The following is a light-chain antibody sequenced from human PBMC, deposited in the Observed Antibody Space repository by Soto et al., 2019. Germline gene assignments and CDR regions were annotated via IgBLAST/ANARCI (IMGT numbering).Light chain of an antibody. CDR1: NTDIGGYNY. CDR2: DVS. J-gene: IGLJ1*01. V-gene: IGLV2-14*03. Sequence: QSALTQPDSVSGSPGESITISCTGTNTDIGGYNYVSWYQQHPGKAPKLVIYDVSSRPSGVSSRFSGSKSGYTASLTISGLQAEDDAHYYCSSYRIYRTLEVFGTGTKVTVL. CDR3: SSYRIYRTLEV.